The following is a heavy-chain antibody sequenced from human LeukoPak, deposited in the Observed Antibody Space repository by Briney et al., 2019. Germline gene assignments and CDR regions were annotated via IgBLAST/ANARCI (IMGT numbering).Heavy chain of an antibody. CDR1: GGSISSYY. CDR3: ARDRWDCSGGSCYRGWFDP. Sequence: SETLSLTCTVSGGSISSYYWSWIRQPPGKGLEWIGYIYYSGSTNYNPSLKSRVTISVDTSKNQFSLKLSSVTAADTAVYYCARDRWDCSGGSCYRGWFDPWGQGTLVTVSS. V-gene: IGHV4-59*01. D-gene: IGHD2-15*01. CDR2: IYYSGST. J-gene: IGHJ5*02.